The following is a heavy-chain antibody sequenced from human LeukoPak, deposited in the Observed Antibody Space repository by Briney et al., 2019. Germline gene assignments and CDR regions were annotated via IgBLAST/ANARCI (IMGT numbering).Heavy chain of an antibody. V-gene: IGHV1-2*04. Sequence: ASVKVSCKASGYTSTGYYMHWVRQAPGQGLEWMGWINPNSGGTNYAQKFQGWVTMTRDTSISTAYMELRSLRSDDTAVYYCARAHNLYGGMDVWGQGTTVTVSS. CDR2: INPNSGGT. J-gene: IGHJ6*02. D-gene: IGHD1-14*01. CDR1: GYTSTGYY. CDR3: ARAHNLYGGMDV.